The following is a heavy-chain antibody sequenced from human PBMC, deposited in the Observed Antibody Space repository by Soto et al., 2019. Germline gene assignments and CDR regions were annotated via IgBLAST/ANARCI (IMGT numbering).Heavy chain of an antibody. Sequence: EVQLVESGGGLVKPGGSLRLSCAASGFTFSDAWMNWVRQAPGKGLEWVGRIKTKTDGGTTDYAAPVKGRFTISRDDSKNTLYLQVNSLKTEDTAVYYRVTDTTSWYNYFDYWGQGTLVTVSS. J-gene: IGHJ4*02. CDR2: IKTKTDGGTT. CDR3: VTDTTSWYNYFDY. CDR1: GFTFSDAW. V-gene: IGHV3-15*07. D-gene: IGHD6-13*01.